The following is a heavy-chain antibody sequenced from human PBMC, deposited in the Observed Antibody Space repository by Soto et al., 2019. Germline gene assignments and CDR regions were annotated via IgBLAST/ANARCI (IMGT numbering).Heavy chain of an antibody. D-gene: IGHD3-9*01. Sequence: ASVKVSCKASGYTFTSYAMHWVRQAPGQRLEWMGWINAGNGNTEYSQKFQGRVTITRDTSASTAYMELSSLRSEDTAVYYCARATLYYDILTGLYAFDIWGQGTMVTVSS. J-gene: IGHJ3*02. V-gene: IGHV1-3*01. CDR2: INAGNGNT. CDR3: ARATLYYDILTGLYAFDI. CDR1: GYTFTSYA.